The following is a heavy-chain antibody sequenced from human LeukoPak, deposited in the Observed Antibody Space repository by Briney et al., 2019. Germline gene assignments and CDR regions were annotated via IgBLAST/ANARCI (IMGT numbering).Heavy chain of an antibody. J-gene: IGHJ5*02. Sequence: PGGSLRLSCEASGFTFSIYAMSWVRQTPGKGLQWVSSITSRDGTTYYADSVKGRFTTSRDNSENTLYLRMSSLRAEDTAIYYCARDRPNYYGSDGHYYRRDGDHWGQGTLVTVFS. CDR1: GFTFSIYA. V-gene: IGHV3-23*01. D-gene: IGHD4-17*01. CDR3: ARDRPNYYGSDGHYYRRDGDH. CDR2: ITSRDGTT.